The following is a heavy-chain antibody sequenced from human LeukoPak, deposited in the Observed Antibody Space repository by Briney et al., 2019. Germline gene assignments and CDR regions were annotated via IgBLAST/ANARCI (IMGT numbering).Heavy chain of an antibody. CDR2: INSDGSST. J-gene: IGHJ4*02. CDR3: ARGSMTTVTTY. Sequence: GGSLRLSCAASGFTFSSYWMHWVRQAPGKGLLWVSRINSDGSSTSYADSVKGRFTISRDNAKNTLYLQMNSLRAEDTAVYYCARGSMTTVTTYGGQGTLVTVSS. CDR1: GFTFSSYW. V-gene: IGHV3-74*01. D-gene: IGHD4-17*01.